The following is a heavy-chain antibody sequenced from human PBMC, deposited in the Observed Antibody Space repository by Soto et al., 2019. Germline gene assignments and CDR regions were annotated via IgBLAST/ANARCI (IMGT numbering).Heavy chain of an antibody. CDR1: GYKFTSYG. J-gene: IGHJ4*02. Sequence: QIQLVQSGAEVKKPGASVKVSCKVSGYKFTSYGINWVRQAPGQGLEWMGWVTAYNDNVKYAEKFQGRVTMTADTATTTAYMELRDLIPADTAVFYCARYDCWSGYSQDHWGQGTLVTVAS. V-gene: IGHV1-18*01. CDR2: VTAYNDNV. CDR3: ARYDCWSGYSQDH. D-gene: IGHD3-3*01.